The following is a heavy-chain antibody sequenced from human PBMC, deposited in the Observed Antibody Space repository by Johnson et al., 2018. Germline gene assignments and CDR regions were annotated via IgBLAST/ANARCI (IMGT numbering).Heavy chain of an antibody. Sequence: QVQLVQSGAEVKKXGASXKVXCKASGYTFTRYDINWVRPATGQGLEWMGWMNPTSGYTGYGQKFQGRVTMCRDTSISTAYMELNSLRSEDTAIYYCARTDGDLDYWGQGTLVTVSS. CDR1: GYTFTRYD. D-gene: IGHD4-17*01. V-gene: IGHV1-8*01. CDR3: ARTDGDLDY. CDR2: MNPTSGYT. J-gene: IGHJ4*02.